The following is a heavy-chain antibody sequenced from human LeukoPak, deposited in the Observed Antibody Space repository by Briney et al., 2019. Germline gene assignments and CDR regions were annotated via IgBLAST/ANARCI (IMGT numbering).Heavy chain of an antibody. CDR1: GSTFSSYA. CDR3: AKDSSGSDSHY. J-gene: IGHJ4*02. Sequence: GGSLRLSCAASGSTFSSYAMSWVRQAPGTGLEWVSAISGSGGSTYYADSVKGRFTISRDNSKNTLYLQMNSLRAEDTAVYYCAKDSSGSDSHYWGQGTLVTVSS. V-gene: IGHV3-23*01. D-gene: IGHD6-19*01. CDR2: ISGSGGST.